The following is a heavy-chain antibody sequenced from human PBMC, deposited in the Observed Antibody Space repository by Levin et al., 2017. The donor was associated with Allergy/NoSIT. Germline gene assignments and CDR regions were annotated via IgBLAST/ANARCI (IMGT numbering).Heavy chain of an antibody. CDR2: IYYSGST. Sequence: SETLSLTCTVSGGSISSYYWSWIRQPPGKGLEWIGYIYYSGSTNYNPSLKSRVTISVDTSKNQFSLKLSSVTAADTAVYYCARTKIVVVPAVDGRYFDLWGRGTLVTVSS. CDR1: GGSISSYY. CDR3: ARTKIVVVPAVDGRYFDL. V-gene: IGHV4-59*01. J-gene: IGHJ2*01. D-gene: IGHD2-2*01.